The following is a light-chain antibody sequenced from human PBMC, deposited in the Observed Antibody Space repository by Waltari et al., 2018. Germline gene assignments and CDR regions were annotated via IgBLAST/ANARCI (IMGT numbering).Light chain of an antibody. V-gene: IGLV1-51*01. CDR1: SSNIGSNF. J-gene: IGLJ2*01. CDR3: GTWDSSLSAGV. Sequence: QSVLTQPPSVSASPGQKVIISCSGISSNIGSNFVSCFQHLPGTAPKLLIYDNNKRPSGIPGRFSGSKSGTSATLGITGRQTGDEANYYCGTWDSSLSAGVFGGGTSLTVL. CDR2: DNN.